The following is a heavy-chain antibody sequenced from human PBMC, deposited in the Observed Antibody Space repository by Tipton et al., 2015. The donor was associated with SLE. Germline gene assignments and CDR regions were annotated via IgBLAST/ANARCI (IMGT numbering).Heavy chain of an antibody. V-gene: IGHV4-34*01. CDR2: INYSGST. CDR1: GGSFSGYH. J-gene: IGHJ6*03. CDR3: ARGVAGYFHYCYMDV. Sequence: LRLSCAVYGGSFSGYHWSWIRQPPGKGLEWIGEINYSGSTNYNPSLKSRVTISIGTSKNQLSLELSSVTAADTAVYYCARGVAGYFHYCYMDVWGKGTTVTISS.